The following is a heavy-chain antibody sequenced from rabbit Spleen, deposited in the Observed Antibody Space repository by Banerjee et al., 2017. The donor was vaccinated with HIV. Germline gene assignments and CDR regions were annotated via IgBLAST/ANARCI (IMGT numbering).Heavy chain of an antibody. V-gene: IGHV1S45*01. CDR3: VRGWSGGIDNYVDYFNL. CDR2: IEPASGNT. D-gene: IGHD4-2*01. J-gene: IGHJ4*01. CDR1: GFSFSSGYW. Sequence: QEQLEESGGDLVKPEGSLTLTCTASGFSFSSGYWTCWVRQAPGKGLEWSACIEPASGNTYYASWAKGRFTISKTSSTTVTLQMTSLTAADTATYFCVRGWSGGIDNYVDYFNLWGPGTLVTVS.